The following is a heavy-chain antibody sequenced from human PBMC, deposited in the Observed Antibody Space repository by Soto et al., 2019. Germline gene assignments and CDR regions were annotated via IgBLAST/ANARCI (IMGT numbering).Heavy chain of an antibody. V-gene: IGHV3-23*01. D-gene: IGHD3-10*01. J-gene: IGHJ4*02. CDR2: ISGSGGST. CDR3: VKEARIIEDRRWIDS. Sequence: PGGSLRLSCAASGFSFSSYAMSWVRQAPGKGLEWVSAISGSGGSTYYADSVKGRFTISRDNSKNTLYLQMNSLRAEDTAVYYCVKEARIIEDRRWIDSWGQGTQVTVSS. CDR1: GFSFSSYA.